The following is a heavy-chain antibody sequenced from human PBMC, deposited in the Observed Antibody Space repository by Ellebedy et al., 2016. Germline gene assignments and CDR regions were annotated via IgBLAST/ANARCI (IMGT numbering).Heavy chain of an antibody. CDR1: GGSISSGGYY. D-gene: IGHD3-10*01. Sequence: SETLSLTCTVSGGSISSGGYYWSWIRQHPGKGLEWIGYIYYSGSTYYNPSLKSRVTISVDTSKNQFSLKLSSVTAADTAVYYCARGGDLDYYGSGSFLDYWGQGTLVTVSS. CDR2: IYYSGST. CDR3: ARGGDLDYYGSGSFLDY. J-gene: IGHJ4*02. V-gene: IGHV4-31*03.